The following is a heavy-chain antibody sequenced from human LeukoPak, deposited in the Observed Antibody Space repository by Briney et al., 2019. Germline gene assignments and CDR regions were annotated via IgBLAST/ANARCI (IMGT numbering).Heavy chain of an antibody. D-gene: IGHD3-10*01. Sequence: ASVKVSCKASGYTFTSYAMNWVRQAPGQGLEWMGWINTNTGNPTYAQGFTGRFVFSLDTSVSTAYLQISSLKAEDTAVYYCARDRRITVVRGVIKNWFDPWGQGTLVTVSS. V-gene: IGHV7-4-1*02. CDR2: INTNTGNP. J-gene: IGHJ5*02. CDR1: GYTFTSYA. CDR3: ARDRRITVVRGVIKNWFDP.